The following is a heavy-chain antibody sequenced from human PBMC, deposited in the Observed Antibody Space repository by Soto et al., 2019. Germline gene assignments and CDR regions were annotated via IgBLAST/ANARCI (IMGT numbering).Heavy chain of an antibody. CDR3: ARAYCSGDTCYDS. D-gene: IGHD2-15*01. CDR2: IYRSGRT. Sequence: SETMSVTCTVSGGYISNGDCYWSWVRQNPGKGLEWIGHIYRSGRTYYNPSLKSRVSISVDTSKSQFSLHLSSVTAADTAVYYCARAYCSGDTCYDSWGHGTLVTVSS. V-gene: IGHV4-31*03. CDR1: GGYISNGDCY. J-gene: IGHJ5*01.